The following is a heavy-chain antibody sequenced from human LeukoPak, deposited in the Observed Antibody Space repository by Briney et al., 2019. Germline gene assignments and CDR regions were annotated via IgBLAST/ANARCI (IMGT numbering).Heavy chain of an antibody. CDR3: TRVGCSGGSCYSTQYFQH. Sequence: GGSLRPSCTASGFTFGDYAMSWVRQAPGKGLEWVGFIRSKAYGGTTEYAASVKGRFTISRDDSKSIAYLQMNSLKTEDTAVYYCTRVGCSGGSCYSTQYFQHWGQGTLVTVSS. D-gene: IGHD2-15*01. V-gene: IGHV3-49*04. J-gene: IGHJ1*01. CDR2: IRSKAYGGTT. CDR1: GFTFGDYA.